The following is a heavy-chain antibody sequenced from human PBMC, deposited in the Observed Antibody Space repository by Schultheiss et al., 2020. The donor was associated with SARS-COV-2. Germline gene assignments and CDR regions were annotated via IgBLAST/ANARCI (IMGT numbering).Heavy chain of an antibody. CDR2: IYYSGST. D-gene: IGHD6-13*01. V-gene: IGHV4-30-4*01. J-gene: IGHJ4*02. CDR3: AREKVIGAAAGTFDY. CDR1: GGSISSGDYY. Sequence: SETLSLTCTVSGGSISSGDYYWSWIRQPPGKGLEWIGYIYYSGSTYYNPSLKSRVTISVDTSKNQFSLKLSSVTAADTAVYYCAREKVIGAAAGTFDYWGQGTLVTVSS.